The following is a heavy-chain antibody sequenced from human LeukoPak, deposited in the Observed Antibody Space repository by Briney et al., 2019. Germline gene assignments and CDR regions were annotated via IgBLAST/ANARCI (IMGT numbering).Heavy chain of an antibody. CDR1: GYTFTSYG. D-gene: IGHD3-22*01. Sequence: ASVKVSCKASGYTFTSYGISWVRQAPGQGLEWMGWISAYNGNTNYAQKIQGRVTMTTDTSTSTAYMELRSLRSDDTAVYYCARVVEARAHYYDSSGYVDNWFDPWGQGTLVTVSS. V-gene: IGHV1-18*01. CDR3: ARVVEARAHYYDSSGYVDNWFDP. CDR2: ISAYNGNT. J-gene: IGHJ5*02.